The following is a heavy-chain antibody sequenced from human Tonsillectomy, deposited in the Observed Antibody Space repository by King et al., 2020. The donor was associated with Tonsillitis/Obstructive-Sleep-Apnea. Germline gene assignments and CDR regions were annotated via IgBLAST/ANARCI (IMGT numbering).Heavy chain of an antibody. CDR1: GFTFSDYY. Sequence: VQLVESGGGLVKPGGSLRLSCAASGFTFSDYYMSWIRQAPGKGLEWVSYISSSSSYTNYADPVKGRFTISRDNAKNSLYLQMNSLRAEDTAVYYCARGRRPLPGGYYFDYWGQGTLVTVSS. V-gene: IGHV3-11*05. D-gene: IGHD1-26*01. CDR2: ISSSSSYT. J-gene: IGHJ4*02. CDR3: ARGRRPLPGGYYFDY.